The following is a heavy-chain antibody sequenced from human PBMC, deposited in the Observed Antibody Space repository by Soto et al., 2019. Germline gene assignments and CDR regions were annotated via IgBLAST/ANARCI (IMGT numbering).Heavy chain of an antibody. CDR2: IYYSGST. J-gene: IGHJ3*01. V-gene: IGHV4-39*01. CDR3: ARQRTSVVTQASFDV. D-gene: IGHD2-21*02. Sequence: SETLSLTCTVTGDSISSRSFYWGWIRQPPGKGLEWIGSIYYSGSTYNNPSLRSRVSMSIDTSKHQFSLKLKSVTAADTALYFCARQRTSVVTQASFDVWGPGSLVTVSS. CDR1: GDSISSRSFY.